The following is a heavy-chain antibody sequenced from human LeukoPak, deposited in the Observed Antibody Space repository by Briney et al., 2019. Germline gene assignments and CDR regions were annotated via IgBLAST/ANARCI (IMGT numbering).Heavy chain of an antibody. J-gene: IGHJ4*02. CDR3: ARGGGSNYDY. CDR1: GFTFSSYA. Sequence: GGSLRLSCAASGFTFSSYAMSWVRQAPGKGLEWVSAISGSGGSTYYADSVKGRFTISRDNAKNSLYLQMNSLRAEDTAVYYCARGGGSNYDYWGQGTLVTVSS. CDR2: ISGSGGST. D-gene: IGHD4-11*01. V-gene: IGHV3-23*01.